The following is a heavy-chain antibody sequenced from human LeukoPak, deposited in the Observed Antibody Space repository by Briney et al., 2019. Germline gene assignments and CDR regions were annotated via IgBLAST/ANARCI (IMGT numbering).Heavy chain of an antibody. J-gene: IGHJ5*02. Sequence: PSETLSLTCAVSGGSISSNNWWSWVRQPPGKGLEWIGEIYHSASTNYNPSLKSRVAISVDKSKNQFSLKLSSVTAADTAVYYCARGSDIVLMVYEVWFNPWGQGTLVTVSS. CDR3: ARGSDIVLMVYEVWFNP. D-gene: IGHD2-8*01. CDR2: IYHSAST. CDR1: GGSISSNNW. V-gene: IGHV4-4*02.